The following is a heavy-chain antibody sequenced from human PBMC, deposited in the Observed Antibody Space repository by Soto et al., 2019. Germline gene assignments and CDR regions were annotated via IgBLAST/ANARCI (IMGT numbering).Heavy chain of an antibody. CDR2: FYHAGSP. J-gene: IGHJ3*01. CDR3: ARASSFRGDFDF. D-gene: IGHD2-21*01. CDR1: GGSIRSSSW. V-gene: IGHV4-4*02. Sequence: QVQLQESGPGLVQPSGTLSLTCAVSGGSIRSSSWWTWLRQSPGKGLEWIGEFYHAGSPHYNPSFQSRVTISADTSKNLFSLRLTSVTAADTAIYYCARASSFRGDFDFWGQGTALTVSS.